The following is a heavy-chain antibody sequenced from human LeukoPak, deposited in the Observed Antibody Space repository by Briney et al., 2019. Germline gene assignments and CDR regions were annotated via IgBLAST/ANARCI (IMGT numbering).Heavy chain of an antibody. CDR2: INHSGST. CDR1: GGSFSGYY. D-gene: IGHD3-3*01. V-gene: IGHV4-34*01. J-gene: IGHJ6*03. Sequence: SETLSLTCAVYGGSFSGYYWSWIRQPPGKGLEWIGEINHSGSTNYNPSLKSRVTISVDTSKNQFSLKLSSVTAADTSVYYCARHGRFDFWRELYYYYYYMDVWGKGTTVTLSS. CDR3: ARHGRFDFWRELYYYYYYMDV.